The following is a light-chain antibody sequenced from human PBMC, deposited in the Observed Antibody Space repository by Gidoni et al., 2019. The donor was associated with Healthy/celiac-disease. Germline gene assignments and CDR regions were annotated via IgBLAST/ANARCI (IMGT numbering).Light chain of an antibody. CDR1: QSVLYSSNNKTY. CDR2: WAS. CDR3: QQYYSTPQT. Sequence: DIVMTQSPDSLAVSLGERATINCKSSQSVLYSSNNKTYLAWYQQKPGQPPKLLIYWASTRESGVPDRFSGSGSGTDFTLTISSLQAEDVAVYYCQQYYSTPQTFGGGTKVEIK. J-gene: IGKJ4*01. V-gene: IGKV4-1*01.